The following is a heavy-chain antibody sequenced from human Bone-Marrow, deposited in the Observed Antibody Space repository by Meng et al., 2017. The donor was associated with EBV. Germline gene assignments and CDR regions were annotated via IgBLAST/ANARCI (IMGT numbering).Heavy chain of an antibody. CDR3: ARSRYCSSTSCYVYLEE. D-gene: IGHD2-2*01. J-gene: IGHJ4*02. Sequence: EVQLVESGGGLVQPGXSLRLSCAASGFTVSSYWMNWVRQGPGKGLVWVSRINSDGSSTTYADSVKGRFTISRDNAKNTLYLQMNSLRADDTAVYYCARSRYCSSTSCYVYLEEWGQGTLVTVSS. CDR1: GFTVSSYW. CDR2: INSDGSST. V-gene: IGHV3-74*01.